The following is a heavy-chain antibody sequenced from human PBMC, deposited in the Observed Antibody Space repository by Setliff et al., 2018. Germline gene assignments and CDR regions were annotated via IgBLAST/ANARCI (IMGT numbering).Heavy chain of an antibody. CDR3: ARTGTYRYFDY. V-gene: IGHV4-39*01. J-gene: IGHJ4*02. D-gene: IGHD1-1*01. CDR2: IHYRGTT. Sequence: PSETLSLTCTVSGASISSGTYYWAWIRQPPGKGLEWIGRIHYRGTTYSNASLASRLTISVDTAKNQFSLKLTSVSAADTAVYYCARTGTYRYFDYWGQGTRVTVSS. CDR1: GASISSGTYY.